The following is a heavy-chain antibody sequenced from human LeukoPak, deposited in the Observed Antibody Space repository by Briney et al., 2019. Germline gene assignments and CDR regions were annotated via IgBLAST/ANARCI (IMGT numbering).Heavy chain of an antibody. D-gene: IGHD3-10*01. J-gene: IGHJ4*02. CDR3: AREQAVGDRHQKLFDY. V-gene: IGHV1-2*02. CDR1: GYTVTGYY. CDR2: INPNSGGT. Sequence: GASVKVSCKASGYTVTGYYMHWVRQAPGQGLEWMGWINPNSGGTNYAQKFQGRVTMTRDTSISAAYMELSRLRSDDTAVYYCAREQAVGDRHQKLFDYWGQGTLVTVSS.